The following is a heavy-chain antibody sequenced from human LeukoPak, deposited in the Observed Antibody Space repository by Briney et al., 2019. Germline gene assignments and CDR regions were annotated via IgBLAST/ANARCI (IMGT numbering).Heavy chain of an antibody. D-gene: IGHD6-13*01. J-gene: IGHJ4*02. CDR1: GGSFSGYY. V-gene: IGHV4-34*01. CDR2: INHSGST. Sequence: SETLSLTCAVYGGSFSGYYWSWIRQPPGKGLECIGEINHSGSTNYNPSLKSRVTISVDTSKNQFSLKLSSVTAADTAVYYCARGGAAAGTRAYGYWGQGTLVTVSS. CDR3: ARGGAAAGTRAYGY.